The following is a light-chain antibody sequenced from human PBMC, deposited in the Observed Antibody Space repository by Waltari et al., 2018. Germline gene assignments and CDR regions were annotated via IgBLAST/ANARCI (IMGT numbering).Light chain of an antibody. CDR3: QAWDRSTVV. V-gene: IGLV3-1*01. CDR1: KLGDKY. CDR2: PDT. Sequence: SYELTQPPSVSVSPGQTASITCSGDKLGDKYACWYQQRPGQALVLVIYPDTKRPSGIAERFSGSNSGNTATLAISGAQAMDEADYYCQAWDRSTVVFGGGTKLTVL. J-gene: IGLJ2*01.